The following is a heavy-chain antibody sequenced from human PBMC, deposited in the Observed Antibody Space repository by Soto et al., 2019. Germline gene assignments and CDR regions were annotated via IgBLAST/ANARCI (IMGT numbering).Heavy chain of an antibody. J-gene: IGHJ4*02. Sequence: GGSLILSCAASGFTFSDYDMSWIRQAPGKGLEWVSYISSSSSYTNYADSVKGRFTISRDNAKNSLYLQMNSLRAEDTAVYYCAREGSVDSSGWYDYWGQGTLVTVSS. CDR1: GFTFSDYD. V-gene: IGHV3-11*06. D-gene: IGHD6-19*01. CDR2: ISSSSSYT. CDR3: AREGSVDSSGWYDY.